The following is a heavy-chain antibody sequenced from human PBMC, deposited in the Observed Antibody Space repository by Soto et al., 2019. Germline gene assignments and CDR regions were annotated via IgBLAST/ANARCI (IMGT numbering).Heavy chain of an antibody. Sequence: QVQLVESGGGLVKPGGSLRLSCAASGFTFSDYYMSWIRQAPGKGLEWVSYISSSGSTIYYADSVKGRFIISRDNAKNSLYLQMNSLRAEDTAVYYCARLPSDAYYYYYYMDVWGKGTTVTVSS. CDR3: ARLPSDAYYYYYYMDV. CDR2: ISSSGSTI. J-gene: IGHJ6*03. V-gene: IGHV3-11*01. CDR1: GFTFSDYY. D-gene: IGHD2-21*02.